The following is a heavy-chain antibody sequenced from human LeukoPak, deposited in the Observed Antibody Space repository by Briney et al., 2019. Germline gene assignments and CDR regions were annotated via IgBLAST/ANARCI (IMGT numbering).Heavy chain of an antibody. V-gene: IGHV3-9*01. CDR3: AKDKWQAGATPFDY. Sequence: GRSLRLSCAASGFTFDDYAMHWVRQAPGKGLEWVSGISWNSGSIGYADSVKGRFTISRDNAKNSLYLQMNSLRAEDTALYYCAKDKWQAGATPFDYWGQGTLVTVSS. D-gene: IGHD1-26*01. CDR1: GFTFDDYA. J-gene: IGHJ4*02. CDR2: ISWNSGSI.